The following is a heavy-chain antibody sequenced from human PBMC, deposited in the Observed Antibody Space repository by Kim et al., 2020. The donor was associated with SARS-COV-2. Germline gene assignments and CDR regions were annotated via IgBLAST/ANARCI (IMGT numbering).Heavy chain of an antibody. J-gene: IGHJ3*02. CDR3: ARTTPHSTFDI. D-gene: IGHD5-18*01. Sequence: TYNPAQKSRVTISVDTSTTQFSLNLSSVTAADTAVYYCARTTPHSTFDIWGKGTMVTVSS. V-gene: IGHV4-59*01.